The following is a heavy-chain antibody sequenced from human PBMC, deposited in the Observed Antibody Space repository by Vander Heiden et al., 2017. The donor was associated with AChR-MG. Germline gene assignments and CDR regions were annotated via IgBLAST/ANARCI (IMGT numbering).Heavy chain of an antibody. D-gene: IGHD3-22*01. Sequence: QVQLVESGGGVVQPGRSMRLSCAASGFTFRSYGMHWVRQAPGKGLEWVAGIWYDGSNKYYADSVKGRFTISRDNSKNTLYLQMNSLRAEDTAVYYCARDPYLSGYYKGIDYWGQGTLVTVSS. CDR1: GFTFRSYG. J-gene: IGHJ4*02. V-gene: IGHV3-33*01. CDR3: ARDPYLSGYYKGIDY. CDR2: IWYDGSNK.